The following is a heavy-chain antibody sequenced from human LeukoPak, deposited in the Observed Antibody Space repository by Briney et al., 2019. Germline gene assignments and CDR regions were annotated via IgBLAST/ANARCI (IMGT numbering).Heavy chain of an antibody. CDR3: AKDGFGESALFDY. CDR2: ISFDGSDK. V-gene: IGHV3-30*18. J-gene: IGHJ4*02. D-gene: IGHD3-10*01. Sequence: GGSLRLSCAGSGFTFNNYGIHWVRQAPGKGLEWVAVISFDGSDKYYADSVKGRFTISRDNSKNTLYLQMNSLRAEDTAVYYCAKDGFGESALFDYWGQGTLATVSS. CDR1: GFTFNNYG.